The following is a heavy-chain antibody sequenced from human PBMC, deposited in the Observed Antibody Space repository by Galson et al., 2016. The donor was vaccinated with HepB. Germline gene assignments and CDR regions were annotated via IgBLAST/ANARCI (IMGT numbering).Heavy chain of an antibody. D-gene: IGHD2-21*01. V-gene: IGHV1-69*13. CDR3: ARVGLKVGWGFFDL. CDR1: GGTLSSYA. CDR2: IIPIFGTA. Sequence: SVKVSCKASGGTLSSYAISWVRQAPGQGLEWMGEIIPIFGTANYAQKFQGRVTITADESTGTAYMELSSLRSDDTAVYFCARVGLKVGWGFFDLWGRGTLVTVSS. J-gene: IGHJ2*01.